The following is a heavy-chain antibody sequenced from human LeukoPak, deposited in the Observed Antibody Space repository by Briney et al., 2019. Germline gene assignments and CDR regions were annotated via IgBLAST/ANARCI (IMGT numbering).Heavy chain of an antibody. Sequence: GESLKISCKGSGSSFTSYWIGWVRQLPGRGLEWMGIIYPGDSDTRYSPSFQGQVTISADKSISTAYLQWSSLTASDTAMYYCATSYSGTDFDYWGQGTLVTVSS. CDR3: ATSYSGTDFDY. CDR1: GSSFTSYW. D-gene: IGHD1-26*01. CDR2: IYPGDSDT. V-gene: IGHV5-51*01. J-gene: IGHJ4*02.